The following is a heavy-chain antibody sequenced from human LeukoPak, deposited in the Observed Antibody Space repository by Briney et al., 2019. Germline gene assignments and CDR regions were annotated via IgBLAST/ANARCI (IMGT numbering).Heavy chain of an antibody. CDR2: INTYDGNT. V-gene: IGHV1-18*01. Sequence: ASVKVSCKASGYTFSSYHVSWVRHAPGQGLEWMAWINTYDGNTNYAQNFQGRVAMTTDTSTSTAYMELRSVRSDDTAVYYCARDFATWYFDYWGQGTLVTVSS. CDR3: ARDFATWYFDY. CDR1: GYTFSSYH. J-gene: IGHJ4*02. D-gene: IGHD2-15*01.